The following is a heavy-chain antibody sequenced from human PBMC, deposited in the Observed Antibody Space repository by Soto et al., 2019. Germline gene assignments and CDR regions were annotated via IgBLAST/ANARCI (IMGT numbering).Heavy chain of an antibody. D-gene: IGHD3-22*01. J-gene: IGHJ4*02. V-gene: IGHV5-10-1*01. CDR1: GYSFAGYW. Sequence: GESLKISCKGSGYSFAGYWITWVRQKPGKGLEWMGRIDPSDSQTYYSPSFRGHVTISATKSITTVFLQWSSLRASDTAMYYCARQIYDSDTGPNFQYSFDSCCQGPPLSVSS. CDR2: IDPSDSQT. CDR3: ARQIYDSDTGPNFQYSFDS.